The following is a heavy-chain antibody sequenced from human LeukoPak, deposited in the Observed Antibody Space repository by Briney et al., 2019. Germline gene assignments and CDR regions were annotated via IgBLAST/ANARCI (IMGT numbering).Heavy chain of an antibody. V-gene: IGHV1-46*01. CDR2: INPSGGST. D-gene: IGHD1-26*01. J-gene: IGHJ4*02. CDR3: ARDRVTGELLQTYFDY. Sequence: ASVKVSCKASGYTFTSYYTHWVRQAPGQGLEWMGIINPSGGSTSYAQKFQGRVTMTRDTSTSTVYMELSSLRSEDTAVYYCARDRVTGELLQTYFDYWGQGTLVTVSS. CDR1: GYTFTSYY.